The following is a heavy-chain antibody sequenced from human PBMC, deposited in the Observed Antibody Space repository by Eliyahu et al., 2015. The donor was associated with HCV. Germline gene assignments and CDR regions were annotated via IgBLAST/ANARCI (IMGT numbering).Heavy chain of an antibody. CDR3: ARGRGYSSRGAFDI. Sequence: VQLVESGGGVVQPGRSLRLSCAASRFPFXTYAIHWVRQAPGKGLEWVAVISYDGSNKYYADSVKGRFTISRDNSKNTLYLQMNSLRAEDTAVYYCARGRGYSSRGAFDIWGQGTMVTVSS. CDR1: RFPFXTYA. D-gene: IGHD5-18*01. V-gene: IGHV3-30-3*01. J-gene: IGHJ3*02. CDR2: ISYDGSNK.